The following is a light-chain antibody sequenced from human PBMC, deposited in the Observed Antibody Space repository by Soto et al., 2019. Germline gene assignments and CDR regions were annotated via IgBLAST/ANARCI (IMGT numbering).Light chain of an antibody. J-gene: IGKJ1*01. CDR2: GAS. V-gene: IGKV1-6*01. Sequence: AIQMTQSPSSLSASVGDGVTITCRASQGIRNDVGWYQQKPGKAPKSLIYGASSVQNGVPSRFSGSGSGTDFTLTISSLQPEDFATYYCLQDFAYPRTFGQGTRVEVK. CDR3: LQDFAYPRT. CDR1: QGIRND.